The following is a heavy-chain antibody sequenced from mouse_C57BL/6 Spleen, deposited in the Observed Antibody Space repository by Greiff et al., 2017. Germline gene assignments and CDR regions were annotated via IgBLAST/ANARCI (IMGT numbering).Heavy chain of an antibody. CDR1: GYAFSSYW. V-gene: IGHV1-80*01. Sequence: QVQLKQSGAELVKPGASVKISCKASGYAFSSYWMNWVKQRPGKGLEWIGQIYPGDGDTNYNGKFKGKATLTADKSSSTAYMKLSSLTSEDYAVYFCARAGGNYLFFDYWGQGTTRTVSS. CDR2: IYPGDGDT. D-gene: IGHD2-1*01. J-gene: IGHJ2*01. CDR3: ARAGGNYLFFDY.